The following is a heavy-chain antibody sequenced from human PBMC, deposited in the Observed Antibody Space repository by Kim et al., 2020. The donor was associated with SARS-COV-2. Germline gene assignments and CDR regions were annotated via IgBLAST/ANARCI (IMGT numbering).Heavy chain of an antibody. CDR1: GGSINKYY. CDR3: ARTASGNYYNAYAIDY. V-gene: IGHV4-59*01. D-gene: IGHD3-10*01. J-gene: IGHJ4*02. CDR2: IYYSGST. Sequence: SETLSLTCTVSGGSINKYYWSWIRQPPGKGLEWIGHIYYSGSTNYNPSLKSRVTISLDTSKNHFSLKLSSVTAAHTAVYFCARTASGNYYNAYAIDYWGQGTLVTVSS.